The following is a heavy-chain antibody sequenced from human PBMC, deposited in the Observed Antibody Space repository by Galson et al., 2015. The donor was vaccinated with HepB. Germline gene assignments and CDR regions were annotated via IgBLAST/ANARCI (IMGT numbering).Heavy chain of an antibody. CDR3: ARDRTPLVRLWSPYYYYGMDV. CDR1: GFTFSSYG. CDR2: IWYDGSNK. Sequence: SLRLSCAASGFTFSSYGMHWVRQAPGKGLEWVAVIWYDGSNKYYADSVKGRFTISRDNSKNTLYLQMNSLRAEDTAVYYCARDRTPLVRLWSPYYYYGMDVWGQGTTVTVSS. D-gene: IGHD5-18*01. J-gene: IGHJ6*02. V-gene: IGHV3-33*01.